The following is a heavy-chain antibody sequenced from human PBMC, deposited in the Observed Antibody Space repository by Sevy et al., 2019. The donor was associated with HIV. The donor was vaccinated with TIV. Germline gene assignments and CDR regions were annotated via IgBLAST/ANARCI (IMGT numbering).Heavy chain of an antibody. CDR2: ISYDGSNK. CDR3: ARGSPYSSGWTPFDY. J-gene: IGHJ4*02. V-gene: IGHV3-30-3*01. D-gene: IGHD6-19*01. Sequence: GGSLRLSCAASGFTFSSYAMHWVRQAPGQGLEWVAVISYDGSNKYYADSVKGRFTISRDNSKNTLYLQMNSLRAEDTAVYYCARGSPYSSGWTPFDYWGQGTLVTVSS. CDR1: GFTFSSYA.